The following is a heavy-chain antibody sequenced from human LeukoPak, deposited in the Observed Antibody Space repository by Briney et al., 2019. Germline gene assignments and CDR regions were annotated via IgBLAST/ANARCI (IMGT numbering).Heavy chain of an antibody. V-gene: IGHV4-59*11. CDR3: ARAKAAGSYDF. J-gene: IGHJ4*02. CDR1: GSSIGRHY. Sequence: SETLSLTCSVSGSSIGRHYWTWIRQPPGKGLEWIGYTHFSGSSNYNPSLKSRATTSLDRAKNQISLTLTSVTAADTAVYFCARAKAAGSYDFWGQGTLVTVSS. CDR2: THFSGSS. D-gene: IGHD6-13*01.